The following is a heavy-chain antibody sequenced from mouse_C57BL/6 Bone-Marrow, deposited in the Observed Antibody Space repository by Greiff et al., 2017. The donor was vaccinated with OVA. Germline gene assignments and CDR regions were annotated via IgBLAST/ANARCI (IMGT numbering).Heavy chain of an antibody. V-gene: IGHV1-81*01. D-gene: IGHD4-1*01. J-gene: IGHJ2*01. Sequence: VQLQQSGAELARPGASVKLSCKASGYTFTSYGISWVKQRTGQGLEWIGAIYPRSGNTYYNEKFKGKATLTADKSSSTAYMELRSLTSEDSAVYFCARGSWGEENFDYWGQGTTLTVSA. CDR1: GYTFTSYG. CDR2: IYPRSGNT. CDR3: ARGSWGEENFDY.